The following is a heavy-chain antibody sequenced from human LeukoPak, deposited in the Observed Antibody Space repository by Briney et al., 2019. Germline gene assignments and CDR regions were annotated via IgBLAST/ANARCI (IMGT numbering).Heavy chain of an antibody. D-gene: IGHD2-21*02. Sequence: SVKVSCKASGGTFSSYAISWVRQAPGQGLEWMGGIIPIFGTANYAQKFQGRVTITADKSTSTAYMELSSLRSEDTAVYYCATNWGYCGGDCYPNDAFDIWGQGTMVTVSS. V-gene: IGHV1-69*06. CDR2: IIPIFGTA. J-gene: IGHJ3*02. CDR1: GGTFSSYA. CDR3: ATNWGYCGGDCYPNDAFDI.